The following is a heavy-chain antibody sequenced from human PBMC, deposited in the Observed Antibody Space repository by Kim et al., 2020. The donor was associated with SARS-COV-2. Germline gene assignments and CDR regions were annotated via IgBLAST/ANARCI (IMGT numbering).Heavy chain of an antibody. CDR3: ARVGSGYYRWDWFDP. J-gene: IGHJ5*02. D-gene: IGHD3-3*01. V-gene: IGHV5-51*01. Sequence: SFQGQVTISADKSISTAYLQWSSLKASDTAMYYCARVGSGYYRWDWFDPWGQGTLVTVSS.